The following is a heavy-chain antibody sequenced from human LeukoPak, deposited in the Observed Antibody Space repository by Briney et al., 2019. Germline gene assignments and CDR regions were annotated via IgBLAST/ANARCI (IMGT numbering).Heavy chain of an antibody. Sequence: SETLSLTCTVSGGSISSSSYYWGWIRQPPGKGLEWIGSIYYSGSTYYNPSLKSRVTMSVDTSKNQFSLKLSSVTAADTAVYYCASRARNGSGSYYRPPYYYYYGMDVWGQGTTVTVSS. CDR3: ASRARNGSGSYYRPPYYYYYGMDV. CDR2: IYYSGST. D-gene: IGHD3-10*01. V-gene: IGHV4-39*01. CDR1: GGSISSSSYY. J-gene: IGHJ6*02.